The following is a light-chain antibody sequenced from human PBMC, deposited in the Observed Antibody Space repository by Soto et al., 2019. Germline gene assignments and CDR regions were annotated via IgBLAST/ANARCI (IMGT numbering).Light chain of an antibody. CDR2: GAS. CDR1: QSVSSSY. Sequence: EIVLTESPGTLSLSPGERATLSCRASQSVSSSYLAWYQQKPGQDPRLLIYGASSRATGIPDRFSGSGSGTDFTLTISRLEPEDFAVYYCQQYGSSALTFGGGTKVDI. CDR3: QQYGSSALT. J-gene: IGKJ4*01. V-gene: IGKV3-20*01.